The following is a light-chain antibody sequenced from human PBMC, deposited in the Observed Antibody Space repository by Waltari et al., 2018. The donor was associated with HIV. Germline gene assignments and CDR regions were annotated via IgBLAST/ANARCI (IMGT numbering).Light chain of an antibody. Sequence: QSALTQPASVSGSPGQSITISCTGTSSDVGAYNYVSWYQQHPGTAPKLMIYEFRKRPSGVSNRFSGSKSVNTASLTISGLQAEDEADYYCSSYTSSSTPVVFGGGTKLTVL. J-gene: IGLJ2*01. CDR3: SSYTSSSTPVV. V-gene: IGLV2-14*01. CDR1: SSDVGAYNY. CDR2: EFR.